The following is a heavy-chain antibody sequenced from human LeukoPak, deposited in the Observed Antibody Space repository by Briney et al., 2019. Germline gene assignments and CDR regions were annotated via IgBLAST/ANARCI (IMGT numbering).Heavy chain of an antibody. CDR1: GYTFTSYG. V-gene: IGHV1-18*01. J-gene: IGHJ4*02. D-gene: IGHD1-26*01. CDR2: ISVYNGNT. CDR3: ARRGGGGEGELLSLLLRY. Sequence: GASVKVSCKASGYTFTSYGINWVRQAPGQGLEWMGWISVYNGNTNYAQKLQGRVTMTTDTSTSTAYMELRSLRSDDTAVYYCARRGGGGEGELLSLLLRYGGRGPRAPVSS.